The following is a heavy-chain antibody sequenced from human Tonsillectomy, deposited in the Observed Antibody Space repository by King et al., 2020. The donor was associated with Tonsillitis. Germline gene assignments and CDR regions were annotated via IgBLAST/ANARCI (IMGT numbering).Heavy chain of an antibody. Sequence: QLVQSGAEVKKPGASVKVSCKASGYTFTDYFLHWVRQAPGQGLEWMGWINPKGGGRNFAQRFQGRVTTTWDTSISTAYMELTRLRSDDTAVYYCAKATRRAGAYGRDVGGQGTRVSVSS. CDR3: AKATRRAGAYGRDV. J-gene: IGHJ6*02. CDR1: GYTFTDYF. V-gene: IGHV1-2*02. CDR2: INPKGGGR.